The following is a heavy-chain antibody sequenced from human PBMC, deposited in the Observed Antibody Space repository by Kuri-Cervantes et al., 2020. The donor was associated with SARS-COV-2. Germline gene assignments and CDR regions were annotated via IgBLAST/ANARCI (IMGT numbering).Heavy chain of an antibody. CDR1: GFTFSSYW. D-gene: IGHD2-2*02. CDR2: INSDGSST. CDR3: ARPPPGYCSSTSCYTGGDFDL. V-gene: IGHV3-74*01. Sequence: GESLKISCAASGFTFSSYWMHWVRQAPGKGLVWVSRINSDGSSTSYADSVKGRFTISRDNAKNTLYLQMNSLRAEDTAVYYCARPPPGYCSSTSCYTGGDFDLWGRGTLVTRLL. J-gene: IGHJ2*01.